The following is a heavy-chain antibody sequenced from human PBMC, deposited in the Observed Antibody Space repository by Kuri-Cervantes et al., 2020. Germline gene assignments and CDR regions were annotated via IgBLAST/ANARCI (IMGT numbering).Heavy chain of an antibody. V-gene: IGHV3-23*01. D-gene: IGHD6-19*01. CDR1: GFTFDSYA. J-gene: IGHJ4*02. Sequence: GESLKISCAASGFTFDSYALSWVRQAPGKGLEWVSSLSGSGTYTYYTDSVKGRFTISRDNSKNALYLQMNSLRAEDTAVYYCAKGGSGWPYYFDYWGQGTLVTVSS. CDR3: AKGGSGWPYYFDY. CDR2: LSGSGTYT.